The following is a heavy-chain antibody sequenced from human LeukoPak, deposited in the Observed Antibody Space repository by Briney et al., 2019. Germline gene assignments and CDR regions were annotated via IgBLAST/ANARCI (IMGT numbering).Heavy chain of an antibody. J-gene: IGHJ4*02. D-gene: IGHD3-22*01. CDR2: INPAGGST. CDR3: ARGRGVHDSHTYDYLDY. CDR1: GYTFTSYG. V-gene: IGHV1-46*01. Sequence: GASVKVSCKASGYTFTSYGISWVRQAPGQGLEWMGIINPAGGSTTYAQKFQGSRLTLTRDTSTSTVYMELSSLRSEDTAVYYCARGRGVHDSHTYDYLDYWGQGSLVTVSS.